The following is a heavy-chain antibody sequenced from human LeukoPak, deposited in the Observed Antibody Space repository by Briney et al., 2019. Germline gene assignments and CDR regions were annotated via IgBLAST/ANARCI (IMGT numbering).Heavy chain of an antibody. J-gene: IGHJ4*02. CDR2: ISSSSSYI. CDR3: ARDGPYGSGSYHDY. CDR1: GFTLSSYS. D-gene: IGHD3-10*01. Sequence: GGSLRLSCAASGFTLSSYSMNWVRQAPGKGLEWVSSISSSSSYIYYADSVKGRFTISRDNAKNSLYLQMNSLRAEDTAVYYCARDGPYGSGSYHDYWGQGTLVTVSP. V-gene: IGHV3-21*01.